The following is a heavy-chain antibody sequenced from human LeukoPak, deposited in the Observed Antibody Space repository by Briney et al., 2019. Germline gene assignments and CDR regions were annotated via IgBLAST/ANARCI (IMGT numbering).Heavy chain of an antibody. CDR1: GFTFGSYW. D-gene: IGHD2-2*01. J-gene: IGHJ5*02. CDR2: MNQNGSDK. CDR3: ARDDCSSISCYHNWFDP. Sequence: PGGSLRLSCAASGFTFGSYWMSWVRQAPGKGLEWVAEMNQNGSDKVYVDSVKGRFTISRDNAKHSPYLQMNRLRAEDTGVYYCARDDCSSISCYHNWFDPWGQGTLVTVSS. V-gene: IGHV3-7*01.